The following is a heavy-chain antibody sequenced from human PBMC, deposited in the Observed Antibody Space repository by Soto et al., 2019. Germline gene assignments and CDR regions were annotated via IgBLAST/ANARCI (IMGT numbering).Heavy chain of an antibody. J-gene: IGHJ6*02. D-gene: IGHD6-19*01. CDR1: GGTFSSYA. Sequence: ASVKVSCKASGGTFSSYAISWVRQAPGQGLEWMGGIIPIFGTANYAQKFQGRVTTTADESTSTAYMELSSLRSEDTAVYYCVVAGWLSVYYYYYGMDVWGQGTTVTVSS. CDR2: IIPIFGTA. CDR3: VVAGWLSVYYYYYGMDV. V-gene: IGHV1-69*13.